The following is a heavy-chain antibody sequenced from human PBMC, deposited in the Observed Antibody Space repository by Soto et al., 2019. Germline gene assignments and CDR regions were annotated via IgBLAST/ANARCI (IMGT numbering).Heavy chain of an antibody. CDR3: AKDREGSSGWYGMDV. Sequence: EVLLVESGGNLVQPGKSLRLSCAASGFIFDDYAMHWVRQVPGKGLEWVSAISWNSGTIAYADSVKGRFTISRDNAKNSLYLQMNSLRSEDTALYYCAKDREGSSGWYGMDVWGQGTTVTVSS. J-gene: IGHJ6*02. V-gene: IGHV3-9*01. CDR1: GFIFDDYA. CDR2: ISWNSGTI. D-gene: IGHD3-22*01.